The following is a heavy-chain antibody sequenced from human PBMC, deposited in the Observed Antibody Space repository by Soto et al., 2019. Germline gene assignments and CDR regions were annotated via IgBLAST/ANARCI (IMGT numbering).Heavy chain of an antibody. J-gene: IGHJ4*02. CDR2: IDPCDSYT. Sequence: GESLKISCKGSGYSFTSYWLSWVRQMPGKGLEWMGRIDPCDSYTNYSPSSQGHVTISADKSISTAYLQWSSLKASDTAMYYCARSALSSVVPDYWGQGTLVTVSS. CDR1: GYSFTSYW. D-gene: IGHD2-21*01. V-gene: IGHV5-10-1*01. CDR3: ARSALSSVVPDY.